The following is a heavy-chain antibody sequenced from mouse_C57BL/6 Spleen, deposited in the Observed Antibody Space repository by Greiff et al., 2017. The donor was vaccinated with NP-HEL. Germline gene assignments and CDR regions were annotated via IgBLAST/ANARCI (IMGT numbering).Heavy chain of an antibody. Sequence: VQLQQSGAELVKPGASVKISCKASGYAFSSYWMNWVKQRPGKGLEWIGQIYPGDGDTNYNGKFKGKATLTADKSSSTAYMQLSSLTSEDSAVYFCARGGREVTPFAYWGQGTLVTVSA. CDR2: IYPGDGDT. CDR3: ARGGREVTPFAY. J-gene: IGHJ3*01. CDR1: GYAFSSYW. V-gene: IGHV1-80*01. D-gene: IGHD2-2*01.